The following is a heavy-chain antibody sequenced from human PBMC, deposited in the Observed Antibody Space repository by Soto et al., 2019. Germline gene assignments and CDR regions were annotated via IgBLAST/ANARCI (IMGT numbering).Heavy chain of an antibody. CDR3: ARLGAYAAGGMDV. J-gene: IGHJ6*02. V-gene: IGHV1-69*02. Sequence: QVQLVQSGAEVKKPGSSVKVSCKASGGTFSSYTISWVRQAPGQGLEWMGRIIPILGIANYAQKFQGRVTITADNSTSTAYMELSSLRSEDTAVYYCARLGAYAAGGMDVWGQGSTVTVSS. CDR2: IIPILGIA. D-gene: IGHD3-16*01. CDR1: GGTFSSYT.